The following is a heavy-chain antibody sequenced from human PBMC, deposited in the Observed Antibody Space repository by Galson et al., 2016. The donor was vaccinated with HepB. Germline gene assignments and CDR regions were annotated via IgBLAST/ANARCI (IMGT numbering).Heavy chain of an antibody. J-gene: IGHJ4*02. V-gene: IGHV3-30*03. Sequence: SLRLSCAASGFTFGDYGMHWVRQAPGKGPEWVGVVSFNGKVQYYADSVKGRFTISRDNSKNTLYLQMNSLRAEDTALYYCARGGGHGFFDYWGQGTQVIVSS. CDR2: VSFNGKVQ. CDR1: GFTFGDYG. D-gene: IGHD3-10*01. CDR3: ARGGGHGFFDY.